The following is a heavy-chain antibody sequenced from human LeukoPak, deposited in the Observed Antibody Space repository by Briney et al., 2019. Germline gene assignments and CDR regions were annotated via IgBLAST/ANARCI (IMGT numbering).Heavy chain of an antibody. J-gene: IGHJ5*02. Sequence: GASVKVSCKAFGGSFSSEAISWVRQAPGQGLEWMGGIIPIFGTANYAQKFQGRVTMTRDTSTSTVYMELSSLRSEDTAVYYCARVPPVYSSGWYGFDPWGQGTLVTVSS. D-gene: IGHD6-19*01. CDR1: GGSFSSEA. CDR3: ARVPPVYSSGWYGFDP. V-gene: IGHV1-69*05. CDR2: IIPIFGTA.